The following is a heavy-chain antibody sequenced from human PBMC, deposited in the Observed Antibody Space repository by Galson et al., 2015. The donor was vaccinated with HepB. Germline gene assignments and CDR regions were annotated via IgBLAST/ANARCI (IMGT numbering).Heavy chain of an antibody. Sequence: SLRLSCAASGFTFNSYALHWVRQAPGKGLEWVAVIPYDGSNKYYAESVKGRFTISRDNSKNTLYLQMNSLRAEDTAVYYCARDYLSSSYFDYWGQGTLVTVSS. J-gene: IGHJ4*02. CDR2: IPYDGSNK. D-gene: IGHD2-15*01. CDR1: GFTFNSYA. CDR3: ARDYLSSSYFDY. V-gene: IGHV3-30-3*01.